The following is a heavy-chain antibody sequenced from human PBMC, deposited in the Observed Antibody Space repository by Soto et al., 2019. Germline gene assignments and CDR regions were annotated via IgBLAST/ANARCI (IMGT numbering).Heavy chain of an antibody. V-gene: IGHV3-48*01. CDR2: ISSSSSTI. D-gene: IGHD6-19*01. CDR3: ARDVRGSGWYYFDY. CDR1: GFTFSSYS. J-gene: IGHJ4*02. Sequence: EVQLVESGGGLVQPGGSLRLSCAASGFTFSSYSINWVRQAPGKGLEWVSYISSSSSTIYSADSVKGRFTISRDNDKNSMYLQMNSLRAEDTAVYYCARDVRGSGWYYFDYWGQGTLVTVSS.